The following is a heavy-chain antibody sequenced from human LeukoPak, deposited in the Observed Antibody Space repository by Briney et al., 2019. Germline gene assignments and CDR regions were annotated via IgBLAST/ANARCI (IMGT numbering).Heavy chain of an antibody. CDR2: INPNSGGT. CDR3: ARNLDYYDSSGLEY. Sequence: ASVKVSCKASGYTFTGYYMHWVRQAPGQGLEWMGWINPNSGGTNYAQKFQGRVTMTRDTSISTAYMELSRLRSDDTAVYYCARNLDYYDSSGLEYWGQGTLVTVSA. V-gene: IGHV1-2*02. J-gene: IGHJ4*02. CDR1: GYTFTGYY. D-gene: IGHD3-22*01.